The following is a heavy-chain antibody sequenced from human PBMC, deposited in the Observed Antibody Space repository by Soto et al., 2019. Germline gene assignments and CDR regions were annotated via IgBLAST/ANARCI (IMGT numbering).Heavy chain of an antibody. Sequence: EVQVVESGGGLVQPGGSLRLSCAASGFPFSNYEMNWVRQAPGKGLEWLSYIDSSGNHINYADSVKGRFTISRDNAENSLFLQMNSLRAVDTAFYYCASEGLIGNHDAFDIWGRGTLVTVSS. V-gene: IGHV3-48*03. D-gene: IGHD2-21*02. CDR1: GFPFSNYE. J-gene: IGHJ3*02. CDR2: IDSSGNHI. CDR3: ASEGLIGNHDAFDI.